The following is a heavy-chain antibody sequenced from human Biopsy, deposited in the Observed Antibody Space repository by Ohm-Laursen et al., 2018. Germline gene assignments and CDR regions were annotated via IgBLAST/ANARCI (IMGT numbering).Heavy chain of an antibody. V-gene: IGHV3-53*01. Sequence: SLRLSCTASGFVVSGTQMSWVRQAPRKGLEWVSVIYSGDSTYYADSVKGRFTISRDESKNTLYLQMNRLGAEDTAVYHCARATYSSGHKIDSWGQGTLVTVSS. CDR1: GFVVSGTQ. CDR2: IYSGDST. J-gene: IGHJ4*02. CDR3: ARATYSSGHKIDS. D-gene: IGHD6-25*01.